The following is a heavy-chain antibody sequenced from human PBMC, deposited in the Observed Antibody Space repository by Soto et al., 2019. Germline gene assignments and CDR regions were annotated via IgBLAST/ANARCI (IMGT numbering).Heavy chain of an antibody. CDR3: ARDRDITRY. CDR2: IYYSGST. Sequence: PSETLSLTCTVSGGSISSYYWSWIRQPPGKGLEWIGYIYYSGSTTYNPSLKSRVTISEDTSKNQFSLKLKSVTAADTAMYYCARDRDITRYWGQGTLVTVSS. V-gene: IGHV4-59*01. J-gene: IGHJ4*02. CDR1: GGSISSYY.